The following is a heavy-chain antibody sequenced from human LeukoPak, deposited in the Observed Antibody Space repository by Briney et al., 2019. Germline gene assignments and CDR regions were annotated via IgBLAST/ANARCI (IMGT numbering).Heavy chain of an antibody. Sequence: GGSLRLSCAASGFTFSSYGMHWVRQAPGKGLEWVAVISYDGSNKYYADSVKGRFTISRDNSKNTLYLQMNSLRAEDTAVYYCAKDLTVVRDTGAFDIWGQGTMVTVSS. J-gene: IGHJ3*02. V-gene: IGHV3-30*18. CDR1: GFTFSSYG. CDR2: ISYDGSNK. D-gene: IGHD4/OR15-4a*01. CDR3: AKDLTVVRDTGAFDI.